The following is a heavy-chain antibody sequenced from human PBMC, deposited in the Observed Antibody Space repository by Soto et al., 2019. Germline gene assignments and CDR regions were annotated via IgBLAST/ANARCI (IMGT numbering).Heavy chain of an antibody. J-gene: IGHJ5*02. CDR2: IYYSGST. V-gene: IGHV4-59*08. CDR1: GGSISSYY. CDR3: ARRATDCTNGVCFDLGFDP. Sequence: PSETLSLTCTVSGGSISSYYWSWIRQPPGKGLEWIGYIYYSGSTNYNPSLKSRVTISVDTSKNQFSLKLSSVTAADTAVYYCARRATDCTNGVCFDLGFDPWGQGTLVTVSS. D-gene: IGHD2-8*01.